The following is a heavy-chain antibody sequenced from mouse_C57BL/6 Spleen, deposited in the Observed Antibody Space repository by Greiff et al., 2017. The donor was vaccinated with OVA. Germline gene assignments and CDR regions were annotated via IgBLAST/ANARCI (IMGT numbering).Heavy chain of an antibody. J-gene: IGHJ1*03. D-gene: IGHD1-1*01. V-gene: IGHV1-52*01. CDR2: IDPSDSET. Sequence: QVQLQRPGAELVRPGSSVKLSCKASGYTFTSYWMHWVKQRPIQGLEWIGNIDPSDSETHYNQKFKDKATLTVDKSSSTAYMQLSSLTSEDSAVYYCARGGSYGSSPGVWGTGTTVTVSS. CDR1: GYTFTSYW. CDR3: ARGGSYGSSPGV.